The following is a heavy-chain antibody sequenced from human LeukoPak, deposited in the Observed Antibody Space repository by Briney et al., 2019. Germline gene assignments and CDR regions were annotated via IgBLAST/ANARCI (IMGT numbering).Heavy chain of an antibody. J-gene: IGHJ4*02. V-gene: IGHV4-34*01. CDR2: INHSGST. CDR1: GGSFSGYY. D-gene: IGHD3-3*01. CDR3: ARDGITIFGVVIKVLDY. Sequence: SETLSLTCAVYGGSFSGYYWSWIRQPPGKGLEWIGEINHSGSTNYNPSLKSRVTISVDTSKNQFSLKLSSVTAADTAVYYCARDGITIFGVVIKVLDYWGQGTLVTVSS.